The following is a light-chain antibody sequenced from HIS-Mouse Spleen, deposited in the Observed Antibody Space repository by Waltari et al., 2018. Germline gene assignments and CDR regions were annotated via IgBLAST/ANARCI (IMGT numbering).Light chain of an antibody. V-gene: IGKV2-24*01. CDR1: QSLVHSDGNTY. CDR2: KIS. Sequence: DIVMTQTPLSSPVTLGQPASISCRSSQSLVHSDGNTYLSWLQQRPGQPPRLLIYKISNRFSGVPDRFSGSGSGTEFTLTISSLQPEDFATYYCQQLNSYPFTFGPGTKVDIK. J-gene: IGKJ3*01. CDR3: QQLNSYPFT.